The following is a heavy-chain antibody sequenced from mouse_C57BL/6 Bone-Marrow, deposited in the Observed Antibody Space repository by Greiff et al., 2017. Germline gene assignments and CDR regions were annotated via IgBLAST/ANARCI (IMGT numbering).Heavy chain of an antibody. J-gene: IGHJ4*01. D-gene: IGHD2-4*01. CDR3: ARRLRRHAMDY. V-gene: IGHV1-80*01. CDR2: IYPGDGDT. Sequence: VQLQQSGAELVKPGASVKISCKASGYAFSSYWMNWVKQRPGKGLEWIGQIYPGDGDTNYNGKFKGKATLTADKSSSPAYMQLSSLTSEDSAVYFCARRLRRHAMDYWGQGTSVTVSS. CDR1: GYAFSSYW.